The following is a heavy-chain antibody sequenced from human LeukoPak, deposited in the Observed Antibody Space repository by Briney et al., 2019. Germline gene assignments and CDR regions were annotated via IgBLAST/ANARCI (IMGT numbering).Heavy chain of an antibody. Sequence: PSETLSLTCTVSGGSISSYYWSWIRQPPGKGLEWIGSIYYSGSTYYNPSLKSRVTISVDTSKNQFSLKLNSVTADTAVYYCARSIAVTGTFDYWGQGTLVTVSS. CDR2: IYYSGST. D-gene: IGHD6-19*01. CDR3: ARSIAVTGTFDY. J-gene: IGHJ4*02. V-gene: IGHV4-59*08. CDR1: GGSISSYY.